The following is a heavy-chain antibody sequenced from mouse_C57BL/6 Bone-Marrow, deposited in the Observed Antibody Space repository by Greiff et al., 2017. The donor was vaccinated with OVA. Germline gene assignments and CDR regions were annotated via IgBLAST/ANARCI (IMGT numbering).Heavy chain of an antibody. CDR1: GYSITSGYD. D-gene: IGHD1-1*01. V-gene: IGHV3-1*01. CDR2: ISYSGST. CDR3: ARELRFYYFDY. Sequence: EVKLAESGPGMVKPSQSLSLTCTVTGYSITSGYDWHWIRHFPGNKLEWMGYISYSGSTNYNPSLKSRISITHDTSKNHFFLKLNSVTTEDTATYYCARELRFYYFDYWGQGTTLTVSS. J-gene: IGHJ2*01.